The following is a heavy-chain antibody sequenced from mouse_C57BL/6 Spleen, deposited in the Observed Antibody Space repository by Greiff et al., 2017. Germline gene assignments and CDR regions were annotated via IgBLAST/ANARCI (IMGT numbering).Heavy chain of an antibody. V-gene: IGHV1-82*01. CDR1: GYAFSSSW. D-gene: IGHD1-1*01. CDR3: ARGEYYGSSYNYFDD. J-gene: IGHJ2*01. Sequence: QVQLKASGPELVKPGASVKISCKASGYAFSSSWMNWVKQRPGKGLEWIGRIYPGDGDTNYNGKFKGKATLTADKSSSTAYMQLSSLTSEDSAVYFCARGEYYGSSYNYFDDWSQGTTLTVSS. CDR2: IYPGDGDT.